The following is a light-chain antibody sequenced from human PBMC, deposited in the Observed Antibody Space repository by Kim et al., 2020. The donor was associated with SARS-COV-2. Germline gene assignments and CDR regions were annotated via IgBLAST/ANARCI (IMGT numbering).Light chain of an antibody. CDR2: RDN. J-gene: IGLJ2*01. V-gene: IGLV3-1*01. CDR3: QVWDNSLGV. Sequence: SYELTQPPSVSVSPGETATISCTGDNLQFKYVCWYQRTAGHFPVLVLYRDNKRPSGIPERFSGSNSGNTATLTISGTQAMDEADYYCQVWDNSLGVFGAGTQLTVL. CDR1: NLQFKY.